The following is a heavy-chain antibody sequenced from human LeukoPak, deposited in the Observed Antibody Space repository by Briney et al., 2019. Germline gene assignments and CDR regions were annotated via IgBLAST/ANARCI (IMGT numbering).Heavy chain of an antibody. D-gene: IGHD3-10*01. CDR2: ISSSSSYI. V-gene: IGHV3-21*01. CDR3: AREKYYYGSGPSFDY. CDR1: GFTFSSYS. Sequence: SGGSLRLSCAASGFTFSSYSMNWVRQAPGKGLEWVSSISSSSSYIYYADSVKGRFTISRDNAKNSLYLQMNSLRAEDTAVYYCAREKYYYGSGPSFDYWGQGTLVTVSS. J-gene: IGHJ4*02.